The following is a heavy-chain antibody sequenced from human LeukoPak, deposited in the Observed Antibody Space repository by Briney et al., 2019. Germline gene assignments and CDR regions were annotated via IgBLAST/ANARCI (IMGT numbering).Heavy chain of an antibody. CDR2: IKDDESQK. J-gene: IGHJ4*02. D-gene: IGHD1-1*01. CDR1: GFVSSSYW. CDR3: ARDRGGKDF. Sequence: PGGSLRLSCTASGFVSSSYWMSWVRQAPGKGLEWVANIKDDESQKYYGDSVKGRFTISRDNAKKSLYLQMNSLRADDTAVYYCARDRGGKDFWGQGTLVVVSS. V-gene: IGHV3-7*03.